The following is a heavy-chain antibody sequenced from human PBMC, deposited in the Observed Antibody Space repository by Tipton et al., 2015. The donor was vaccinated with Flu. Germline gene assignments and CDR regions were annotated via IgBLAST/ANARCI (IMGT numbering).Heavy chain of an antibody. CDR2: INQDGGKK. Sequence: SLRLSCAASGFSLSTYWMSWVRQAPGKGLEWVANINQDGGKKNYVDSVKGRFTISRDNGKNSVYLQMNSLRAEDTAVYYCAKAMGQSWGKGTMVTVSS. V-gene: IGHV3-7*01. CDR1: GFSLSTYW. CDR3: AKAMGQS. D-gene: IGHD1-26*01. J-gene: IGHJ3*01.